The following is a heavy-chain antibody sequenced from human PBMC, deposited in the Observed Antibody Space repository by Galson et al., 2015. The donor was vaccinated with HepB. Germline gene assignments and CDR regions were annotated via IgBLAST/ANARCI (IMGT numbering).Heavy chain of an antibody. D-gene: IGHD2-21*01. J-gene: IGHJ5*02. V-gene: IGHV3-11*06. Sequence: SLRLSCAASGFTFSDYYMSWIRQAPGKGLEWVSYISSSSSYTNYADSVKGRFTISRDNAKNSLYLQMNSLRAEDTAVYYCARVMASILWWPSGSHLCWFDPWGQGALVTVSS. CDR2: ISSSSSYT. CDR1: GFTFSDYY. CDR3: ARVMASILWWPSGSHLCWFDP.